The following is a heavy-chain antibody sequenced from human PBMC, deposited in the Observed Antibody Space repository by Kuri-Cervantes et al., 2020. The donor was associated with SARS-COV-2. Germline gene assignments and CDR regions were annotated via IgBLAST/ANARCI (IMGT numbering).Heavy chain of an antibody. D-gene: IGHD6-19*01. V-gene: IGHV3-30*04. CDR1: GFTFSSYA. CDR2: ISYDGSNK. CDR3: ARDLVVSSGWDYYMGV. J-gene: IGHJ6*03. Sequence: GESLKISCAASGFTFSSYAMHRVRQAPGKGLEWVAVISYDGSNKYYADSVKGRFTISRDNSKNTLYLQMNSLRAEDTAVYYCARDLVVSSGWDYYMGVWGKGTTVTVSS.